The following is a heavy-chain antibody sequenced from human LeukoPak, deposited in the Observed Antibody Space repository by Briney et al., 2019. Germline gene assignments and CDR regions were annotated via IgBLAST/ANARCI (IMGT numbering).Heavy chain of an antibody. CDR1: GFIFSNYY. J-gene: IGHJ6*03. CDR3: VRAFGGYDSQRFYYNMDV. Sequence: GGSLRLSCAASGFIFSNYYLNWVRQAPGKGLEWVSCIHGSASYNYYADSVKGRFTVSRDSAKNPLYLEMSSLGVEDTAVYYCVRAFGGYDSQRFYYNMDVWGKGTTVTVSS. V-gene: IGHV3-21*06. CDR2: IHGSASYN. D-gene: IGHD5-12*01.